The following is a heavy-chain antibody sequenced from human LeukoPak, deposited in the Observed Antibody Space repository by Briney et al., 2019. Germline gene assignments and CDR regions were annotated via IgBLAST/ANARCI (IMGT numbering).Heavy chain of an antibody. J-gene: IGHJ4*02. CDR2: VNHSGTT. D-gene: IGHD5-18*01. CDR1: GGSFSDHY. V-gene: IGHV4-34*01. Sequence: SETLSLTXAVYGGSFSDHYWNWIRQPPGKGLEWIGEVNHSGTTNYNASLKSRVTISVDTSKNHFSLKLNSMTAADTAVYYCARKASHFSYGLRAIDYWGQGNLVTVSS. CDR3: ARKASHFSYGLRAIDY.